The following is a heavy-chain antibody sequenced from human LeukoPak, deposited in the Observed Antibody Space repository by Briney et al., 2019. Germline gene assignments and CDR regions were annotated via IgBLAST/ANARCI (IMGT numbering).Heavy chain of an antibody. Sequence: GGSLRLSCAASGFIFTDYWMYWVRQAPGRGLAWVANIKEDGSEKNYVDSVKGRFTISRDNAKNSVYLQMNSLRAEDTALYYCAKDLAAAGTIYYYGMDVWGQGTTVTVSS. V-gene: IGHV3-7*03. CDR3: AKDLAAAGTIYYYGMDV. CDR1: GFIFTDYW. J-gene: IGHJ6*02. CDR2: IKEDGSEK. D-gene: IGHD6-13*01.